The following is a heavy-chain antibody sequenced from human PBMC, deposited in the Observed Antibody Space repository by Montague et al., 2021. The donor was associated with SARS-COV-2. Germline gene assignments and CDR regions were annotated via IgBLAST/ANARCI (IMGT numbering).Heavy chain of an antibody. CDR1: GESFSGFF. J-gene: IGHJ4*02. CDR2: INDRGVTNY. Sequence: SETLSLTCAVYGESFSGFFWSWIRQRPGKGLEWIAEINDRGVTNYNYNPSLGSRVTISADTSKNQFSLKLRSVTAADTAVYYCARWDPQTLTVISLRGKSANDYWGQGTLVTVSS. CDR3: ARWDPQTLTVISLRGKSANDY. D-gene: IGHD4-11*01. V-gene: IGHV4-34*01.